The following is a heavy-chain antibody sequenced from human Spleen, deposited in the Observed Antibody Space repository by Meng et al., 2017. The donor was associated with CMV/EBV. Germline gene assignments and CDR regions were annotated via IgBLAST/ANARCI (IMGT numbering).Heavy chain of an antibody. J-gene: IGHJ4*02. V-gene: IGHV4-34*01. CDR2: IYYSGST. Sequence: QVPLQQWGAGLLKPSETLSPPCAVYGGSFSGYYWSWIRQPPGKGLEWIGYIYYSGSTNYNPSLKSRVTISVDTSKNQFSLKLSSVTAADTAVYYCARVPGTEDPVIDYWGQGTLVTVSS. CDR1: GGSFSGYY. CDR3: ARVPGTEDPVIDY. D-gene: IGHD3-10*01.